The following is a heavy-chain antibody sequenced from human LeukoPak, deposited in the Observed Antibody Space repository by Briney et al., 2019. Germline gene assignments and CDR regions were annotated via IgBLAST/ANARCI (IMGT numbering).Heavy chain of an antibody. CDR1: GFTFSSYW. D-gene: IGHD3-3*01. CDR2: IKQDESEK. J-gene: IGHJ4*02. CDR3: ARRRHGLTIFGVVLDY. Sequence: GGSLRLSCAASGFTFSSYWMSWVRQAPGKGLEWVPNIKQDESEKYYVDSVKGRFTISRDNAKNSLYLQMNSLRAEDTAVYYCARRRHGLTIFGVVLDYWGQGTLVTVSS. V-gene: IGHV3-7*01.